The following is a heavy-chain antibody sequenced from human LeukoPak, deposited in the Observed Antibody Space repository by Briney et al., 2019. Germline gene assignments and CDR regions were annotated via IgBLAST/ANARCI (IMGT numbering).Heavy chain of an antibody. J-gene: IGHJ5*02. CDR2: IYYSGST. V-gene: IGHV4-59*12. CDR3: ARGPPTVTTDWFDP. CDR1: GGSISSYY. Sequence: SETLSLTCTVSGGSISSYYWSWIRQPPGKGLEWIGYIYYSGSTNYNPSLRSRVTISVDTSKNQFSLKLSSVTAADTAVYYCARGPPTVTTDWFDPWGQGTLVTVSS. D-gene: IGHD4-17*01.